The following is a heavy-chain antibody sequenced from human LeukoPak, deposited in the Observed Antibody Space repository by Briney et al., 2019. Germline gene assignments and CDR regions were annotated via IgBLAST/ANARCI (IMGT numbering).Heavy chain of an antibody. CDR2: ITSDGSST. V-gene: IGHV3-74*01. D-gene: IGHD1-26*01. CDR3: ARDLTGAVFDF. J-gene: IGHJ4*02. CDR1: GFTFSSYA. Sequence: GGSLRLSCTASGFTFSSYAMNWVRQAPGKGLVCVSRITSDGSSTSYADSVRGRFTISRDNAQNTVYLQMNSLRAEDTAVYYCARDLTGAVFDFWGQGTLVTVSS.